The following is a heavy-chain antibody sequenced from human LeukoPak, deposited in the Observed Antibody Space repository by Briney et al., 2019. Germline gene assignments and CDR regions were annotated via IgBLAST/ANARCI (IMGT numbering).Heavy chain of an antibody. D-gene: IGHD1-26*01. Sequence: PGRSLRLSCAASGFTFSSYGMHWVRQAPGKGLEWVAVIWYDGRNKFYADSVKGRFTISRDNSKNTLYLQMNSLRAEDTAVYYCAKDVRVGGGGMDVWGQGTPVTVSS. V-gene: IGHV3-33*06. J-gene: IGHJ6*02. CDR1: GFTFSSYG. CDR2: IWYDGRNK. CDR3: AKDVRVGGGGMDV.